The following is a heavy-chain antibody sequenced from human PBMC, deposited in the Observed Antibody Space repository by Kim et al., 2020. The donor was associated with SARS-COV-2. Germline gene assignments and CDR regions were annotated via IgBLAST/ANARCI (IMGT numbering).Heavy chain of an antibody. CDR2: INHSGST. D-gene: IGHD3-10*01. V-gene: IGHV4-34*01. J-gene: IGHJ5*02. Sequence: SETLSLTCAVYGGSFSGYYWSWIRQPPGKRLEWIGEINHSGSTNYNPSLKSRVTISVDTSKNQFSLKLSSVTAADTAVYYCARGLGLVRGVINVFRWFDPWGQGTLVTVSS. CDR1: GGSFSGYY. CDR3: ARGLGLVRGVINVFRWFDP.